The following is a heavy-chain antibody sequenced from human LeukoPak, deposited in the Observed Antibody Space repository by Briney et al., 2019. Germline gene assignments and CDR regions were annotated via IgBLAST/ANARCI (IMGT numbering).Heavy chain of an antibody. CDR3: AKAPFVRWLGFDY. CDR2: ISGTGGST. Sequence: GGSLRLSCAASGFTFSSYAMNWVRQAPGRGLEWVSAISGTGGSTYYADSVKGRFTISRDNSKNTLYLQMNSLRAEDTAVYYCAKAPFVRWLGFDYWGQGTLVTVSS. CDR1: GFTFSSYA. J-gene: IGHJ4*02. V-gene: IGHV3-23*01. D-gene: IGHD6-19*01.